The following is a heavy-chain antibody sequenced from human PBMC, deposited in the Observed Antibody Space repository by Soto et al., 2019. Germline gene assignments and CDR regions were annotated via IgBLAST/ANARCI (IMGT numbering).Heavy chain of an antibody. CDR3: ARQGRIAARPLDY. D-gene: IGHD6-6*01. J-gene: IGHJ4*02. CDR1: GYSFTSYW. CDR2: IYPGDSDT. Sequence: HGESLKISCKGSGYSFTSYWIGWVRQMSGKGLEWMGIIYPGDSDTRYSPSFQGQVTISADKSISTAYLQWSSLKASDTAMYYCARQGRIAARPLDYWGQGTLVTVSS. V-gene: IGHV5-51*01.